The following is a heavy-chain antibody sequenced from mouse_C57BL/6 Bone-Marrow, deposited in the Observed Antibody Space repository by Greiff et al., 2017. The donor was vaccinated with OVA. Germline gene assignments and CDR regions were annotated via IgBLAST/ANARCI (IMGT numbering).Heavy chain of an antibody. V-gene: IGHV1-81*01. J-gene: IGHJ2*01. CDR1: GYTFTSYG. CDR3: AISLLLRFYYFDY. D-gene: IGHD1-1*01. Sequence: QVHVKQSGAELARPGASVKLSCKASGYTFTSYGISWVKQRPGQGLEWIGEIYPRSGNTYYNEKFKGKATLTADKSSSTAYMELRILTSEDSAVYCCAISLLLRFYYFDYWGQGTTLTVSS. CDR2: IYPRSGNT.